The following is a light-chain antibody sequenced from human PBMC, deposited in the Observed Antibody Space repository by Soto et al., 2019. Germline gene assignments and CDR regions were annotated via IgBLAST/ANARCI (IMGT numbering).Light chain of an antibody. CDR2: DAS. V-gene: IGKV3-11*01. CDR1: QSVSSY. Sequence: EIVLTQSPATLSLSPGERATLSCRASQSVSSYLAWHQQKPGQAPRLLIYDASNRATGIPARFSGSGSGTDFTLTISSLETEDFAVYYCQQHSNWPWTFGQGTKVEIK. J-gene: IGKJ1*01. CDR3: QQHSNWPWT.